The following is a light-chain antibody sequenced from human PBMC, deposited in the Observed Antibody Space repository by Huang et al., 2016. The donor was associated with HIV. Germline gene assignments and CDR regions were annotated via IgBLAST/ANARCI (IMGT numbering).Light chain of an antibody. V-gene: IGKV3-20*01. J-gene: IGKJ2*01. CDR1: RNLTNGQ. CDR2: GAS. Sequence: EVVLTHSPGILSLSAGERASLSCRASRNLTNGQLAWYQQKVGQPPRLLVFGASTRVSGVPERVTGGVSGRDFTLSISGLEPDDFATYYCQQYDTFSFGQGTRLE. CDR3: QQYDTFS.